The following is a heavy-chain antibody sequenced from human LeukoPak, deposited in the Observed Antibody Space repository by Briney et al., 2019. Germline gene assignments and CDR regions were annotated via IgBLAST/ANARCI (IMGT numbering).Heavy chain of an antibody. Sequence: GGSLRLSCAASGFTFSNAWMSWVRQAPGKGLEWVGRIKSKTDGGTTDYTAPVKGRFTISRDDSKNTLYLQMNSLKTEDTAVYYCTTDAIKEASVPEPIDYWGQGTLVTVSS. V-gene: IGHV3-15*01. CDR1: GFTFSNAW. J-gene: IGHJ4*02. CDR3: TTDAIKEASVPEPIDY. CDR2: IKSKTDGGTT. D-gene: IGHD2-21*01.